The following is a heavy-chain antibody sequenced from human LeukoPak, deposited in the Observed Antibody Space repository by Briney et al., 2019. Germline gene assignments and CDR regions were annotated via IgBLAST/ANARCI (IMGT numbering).Heavy chain of an antibody. V-gene: IGHV3-7*01. J-gene: IGHJ3*02. CDR2: IKGDGTEI. CDR1: GFTFSGFW. Sequence: GGSLRLSCAASGFTFSGFWMSWVRQAPGKGLEWVANIKGDGTEIHYVDSVKGRFTISRDNAKNSLYLQMNSLRAEDTAVYYCARDTAMVTSDDAFDIWGQGTMVTVSS. CDR3: ARDTAMVTSDDAFDI. D-gene: IGHD5-18*01.